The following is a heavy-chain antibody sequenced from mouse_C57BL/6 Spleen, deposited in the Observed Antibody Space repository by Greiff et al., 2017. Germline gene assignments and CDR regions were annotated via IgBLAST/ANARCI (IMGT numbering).Heavy chain of an antibody. Sequence: VQLQQPGAELVKPGASVKMSCKASGYTFTSYWITWVKQRPGQGLEWIGDIYPGSGSTNYNEKFKSKATLTVDTSSSTAYMQLSSLTSEDSAVYYCAGITTVVDHWYFDVWGTGTTVTVSS. V-gene: IGHV1-55*01. CDR1: GYTFTSYW. CDR2: IYPGSGST. D-gene: IGHD1-1*01. J-gene: IGHJ1*03. CDR3: AGITTVVDHWYFDV.